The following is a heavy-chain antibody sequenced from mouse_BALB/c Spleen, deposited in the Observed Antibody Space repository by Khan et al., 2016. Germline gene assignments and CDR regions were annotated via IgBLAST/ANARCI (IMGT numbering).Heavy chain of an antibody. Sequence: QIQLVQSGPELKKPGETVKISCKASGYTFTNYGMNWVKQDPGKGLKWMGWIHTSTGEPTYAEEFKGRIAFSLETSASTAYLQINNLKSEETATYFCARTARATFAYWGQGTLVTVSA. V-gene: IGHV9-3*02. J-gene: IGHJ3*01. CDR3: ARTARATFAY. CDR1: GYTFTNYG. D-gene: IGHD3-1*01. CDR2: IHTSTGEP.